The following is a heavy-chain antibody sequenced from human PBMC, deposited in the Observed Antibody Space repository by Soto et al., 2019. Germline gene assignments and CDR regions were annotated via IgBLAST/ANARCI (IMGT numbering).Heavy chain of an antibody. CDR2: INAGNGNT. J-gene: IGHJ6*02. V-gene: IGHV1-3*01. D-gene: IGHD3-3*01. Sequence: GASVKVSCKASGYTFTSYAMHWVRQAPGQRLEWMGWINAGNGNTKYSQKFQGRVTITRDTSASTAYMELSSLRSEDTAVYYCARRRGYDFWSGYYGLSDYYGMDVWGQGTTVTVSS. CDR3: ARRRGYDFWSGYYGLSDYYGMDV. CDR1: GYTFTSYA.